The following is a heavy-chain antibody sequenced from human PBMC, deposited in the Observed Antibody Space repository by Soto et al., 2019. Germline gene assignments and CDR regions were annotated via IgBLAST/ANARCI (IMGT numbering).Heavy chain of an antibody. CDR3: ARFGYSYGFGYFDY. CDR1: GGSISSGGYY. V-gene: IGHV4-31*03. D-gene: IGHD5-18*01. Sequence: QVQLQESGPGLVKPSQTLSLTCTVSGGSISSGGYYWSWIRQHPGKGLEWIGYIDYSGSTYYNPTIMCRVTKSVTKSKHRFSLKLSSVTAADTAVYYCARFGYSYGFGYFDYWGQGTLVTVSS. CDR2: IDYSGST. J-gene: IGHJ4*02.